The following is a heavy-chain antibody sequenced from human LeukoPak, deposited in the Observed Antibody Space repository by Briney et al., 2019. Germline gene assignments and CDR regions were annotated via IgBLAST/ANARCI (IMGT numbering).Heavy chain of an antibody. CDR1: GFTFSSYW. D-gene: IGHD2-2*01. J-gene: IGHJ5*02. CDR2: IKQDGSEK. Sequence: AGGSLRLSCAASGFTFSSYWMSWVRQAPGKGLEWVANIKQDGSEKYYVDSVKGRFTISRDNAKNSLYLQMNSLRAEDTAVYYCARGAVVVPAAIYRHKNWFDPWGQGTLVTVSS. CDR3: ARGAVVVPAAIYRHKNWFDP. V-gene: IGHV3-7*01.